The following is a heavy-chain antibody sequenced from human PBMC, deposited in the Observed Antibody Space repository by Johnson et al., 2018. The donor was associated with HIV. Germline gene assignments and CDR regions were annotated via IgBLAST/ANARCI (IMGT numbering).Heavy chain of an antibody. D-gene: IGHD4-23*01. CDR3: AKDRGYGGNLDAFDI. CDR2: IRYDGSNK. CDR1: GFTFSSYG. Sequence: QVQLVESGGGVVQPGGSLRLSCAASGFTFSSYGMHWVRQAPGKGLGWVAFIRYDGSNKYYADSVTGRFTISRANSKNTLYLQMNSLRAEDTAVYYCAKDRGYGGNLDAFDIWGQGTMVTVSS. J-gene: IGHJ3*02. V-gene: IGHV3-30*02.